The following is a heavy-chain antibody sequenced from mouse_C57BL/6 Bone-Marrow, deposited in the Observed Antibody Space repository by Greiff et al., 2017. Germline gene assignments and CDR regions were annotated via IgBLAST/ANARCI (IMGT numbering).Heavy chain of an antibody. Sequence: EVQLQQSGAELVRPGASVKLSCTASGFNIKDDYMHWVKQRPEQGLEWIGWIDPENGDTEYASKFQGKATITADTSSNTAYLQLSSLTSEDTAVYYCTSFLDYALDYWGQGTSVTVSA. D-gene: IGHD1-2*01. CDR1: GFNIKDDY. V-gene: IGHV14-4*01. J-gene: IGHJ4*01. CDR2: IDPENGDT. CDR3: TSFLDYALDY.